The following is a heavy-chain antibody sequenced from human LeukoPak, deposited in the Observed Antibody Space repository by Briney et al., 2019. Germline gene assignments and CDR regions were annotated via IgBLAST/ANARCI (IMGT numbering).Heavy chain of an antibody. J-gene: IGHJ5*02. CDR1: GYSISSGYY. CDR2: IYHSGSN. Sequence: KASETLSLTCTVSGYSISSGYYWGWIRQTPGKGLEWIGSIYHSGSNYHNPSLKSRVSMSVDTSKNQFSLKLSSVTAADTAVYYCANMGYSYAPGLFDPWGQGTLVTVSS. D-gene: IGHD5-18*01. CDR3: ANMGYSYAPGLFDP. V-gene: IGHV4-38-2*02.